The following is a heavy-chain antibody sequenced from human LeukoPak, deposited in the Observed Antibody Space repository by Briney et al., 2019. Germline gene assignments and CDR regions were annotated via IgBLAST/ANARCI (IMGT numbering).Heavy chain of an antibody. D-gene: IGHD4-17*01. Sequence: SETLSLTCAVYGGSFSGYYWSWILQPPGKGLEWIGEINHSGSTNYNPSLKSRVTISVDTSKNQFSLKLSSVTAADTAVYYCARAPDYGDYVRVEYYYMDVWGKGTTVTVSS. CDR1: GGSFSGYY. V-gene: IGHV4-34*01. J-gene: IGHJ6*03. CDR2: INHSGST. CDR3: ARAPDYGDYVRVEYYYMDV.